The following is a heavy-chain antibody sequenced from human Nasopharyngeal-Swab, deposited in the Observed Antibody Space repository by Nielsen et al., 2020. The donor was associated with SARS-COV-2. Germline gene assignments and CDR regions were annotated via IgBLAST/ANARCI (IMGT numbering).Heavy chain of an antibody. Sequence: GGSLRLSCAASGFTFSSYAMHWVRQAPGKGLEWVAVISYDGSNKYYADSVKGRFTISRDNSKNTLYLQMNSLRAEDTAVYYCARGREKLAWGQGTLVTVSS. CDR3: ARGREKLA. CDR2: ISYDGSNK. D-gene: IGHD1-26*01. J-gene: IGHJ5*02. V-gene: IGHV3-30-3*01. CDR1: GFTFSSYA.